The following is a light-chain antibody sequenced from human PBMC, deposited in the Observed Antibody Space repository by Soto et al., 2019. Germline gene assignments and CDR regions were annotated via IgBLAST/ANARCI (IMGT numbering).Light chain of an antibody. V-gene: IGLV1-44*01. CDR1: SSNIGSKT. CDR3: AAWDGSLNGVV. J-gene: IGLJ2*01. CDR2: NNN. Sequence: QSVLTQPPSASGTPGQRVTISCSGSSSNIGSKTVNWYQQLPGTAPKLLIYNNNQRPSGVPDRFSGSKSGTSASLAISGIQSEDEADYYCAAWDGSLNGVVFGGGTKLTVL.